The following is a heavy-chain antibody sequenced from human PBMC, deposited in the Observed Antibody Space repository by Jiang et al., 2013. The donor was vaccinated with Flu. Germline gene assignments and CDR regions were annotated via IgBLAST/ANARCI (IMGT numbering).Heavy chain of an antibody. CDR2: INPNSGGT. CDR3: ARGIAAAGIRSWFDP. CDR1: GYTFTGYY. J-gene: IGHJ5*02. D-gene: IGHD6-13*01. Sequence: SGAEVKKPGASMKLSCKASGYTFTGYYMHWVRQAPGQGLEWMGWINPNSGGTNYAQKFQGWVTMTRDTSISTAYMELSRLRSDDTAVYYCARGIAAAGIRSWFDPWGQGTLVTVSS. V-gene: IGHV1-2*04.